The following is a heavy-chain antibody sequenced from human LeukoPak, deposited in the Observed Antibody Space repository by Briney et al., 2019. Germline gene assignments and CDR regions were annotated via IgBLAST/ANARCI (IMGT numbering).Heavy chain of an antibody. V-gene: IGHV3-53*05. Sequence: GGSLRLSCAASGFTVRNNYMTWVRQAPGKGLEWVSIIYSGDSTPYADSVKGRFTISRDNSKNTLYLQMNSLRAEDTALYYCAKVSRRYDSSGSLFDYWGQGTLVTVPS. CDR1: GFTVRNNY. D-gene: IGHD3-22*01. J-gene: IGHJ4*02. CDR3: AKVSRRYDSSGSLFDY. CDR2: IYSGDST.